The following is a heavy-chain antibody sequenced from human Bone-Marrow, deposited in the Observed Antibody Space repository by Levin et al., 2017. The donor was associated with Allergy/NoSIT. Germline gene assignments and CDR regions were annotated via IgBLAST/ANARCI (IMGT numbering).Heavy chain of an antibody. CDR1: GFTFSDYY. V-gene: IGHV3-11*06. D-gene: IGHD4-17*01. Sequence: GESLKISCAASGFTFSDYYMAWIRQAPGKGLEWVSYISSTGIYAKYADSVKGRFTISRDNAKNSLYLQMNSLRAEDTATYFCAAGTTMTGLDYWGQGTLVTVSS. CDR3: AAGTTMTGLDY. CDR2: ISSTGIYA. J-gene: IGHJ4*02.